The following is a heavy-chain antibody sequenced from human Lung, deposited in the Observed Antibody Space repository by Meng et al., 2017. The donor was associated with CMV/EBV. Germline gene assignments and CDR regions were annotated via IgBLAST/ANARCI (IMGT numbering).Heavy chain of an antibody. CDR1: GGSISSYY. CDR3: ARFTIFGVVMDGMDV. CDR2: IYYSGST. D-gene: IGHD3-3*01. J-gene: IGHJ6*02. Sequence: SXTXSLXCTVSGGSISSYYWSWIRQPPGKGLEWIGYIYYSGSTNYNPSLKSRVTISVDTSKNQFSLKLSSVTAADTAVYYCARFTIFGVVMDGMDVWGQAXTVTVSS. V-gene: IGHV4-59*01.